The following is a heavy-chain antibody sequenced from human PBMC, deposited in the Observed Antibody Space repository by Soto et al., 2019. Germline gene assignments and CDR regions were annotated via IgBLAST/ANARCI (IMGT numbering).Heavy chain of an antibody. V-gene: IGHV4-59*01. CDR3: ARRDSSGYYGY. CDR2: IYYSGST. CDR1: GDSISGYY. Sequence: QVQLQESGPGLVKPSETLSLTCTVSGDSISGYYWSWFRQPPGKDLEWIGYIYYSGSTNYNPALKSRVTISVDTSKNQFSLKLYSVTAADTAVYYCARRDSSGYYGYWGQGTLVTVSS. J-gene: IGHJ4*02. D-gene: IGHD3-22*01.